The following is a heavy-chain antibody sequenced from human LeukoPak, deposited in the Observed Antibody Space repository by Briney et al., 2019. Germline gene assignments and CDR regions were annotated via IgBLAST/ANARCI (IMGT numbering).Heavy chain of an antibody. D-gene: IGHD6-13*01. CDR2: ISSSGGST. V-gene: IGHV3-23*01. J-gene: IGHJ3*02. Sequence: GGSLRLSCAASGFTFSAYAMSWVRRAPGKGLEWVSGISSSGGSTDYADSVKGRFTISRDNSKNTVYLQMNSLRAEDTAIYYCAKSDIAVAGTGAFDMWGQGTMVIVSS. CDR3: AKSDIAVAGTGAFDM. CDR1: GFTFSAYA.